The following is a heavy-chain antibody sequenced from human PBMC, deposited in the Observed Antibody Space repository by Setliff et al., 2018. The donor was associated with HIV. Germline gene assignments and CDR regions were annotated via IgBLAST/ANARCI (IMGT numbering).Heavy chain of an antibody. CDR2: IYPADSDT. J-gene: IGHJ5*02. CDR3: VRLEAGANWFDP. V-gene: IGHV5-51*01. Sequence: GESLKISCKGSGYSFTKYWIGWVRQMPGKGLEWMGIIYPADSDTRYSPSFQGQVTISADKSISTAYLQWSSLTASDTAMYYCVRLEAGANWFDPWGQGTLVTSPQ. CDR1: GYSFTKYW. D-gene: IGHD1-26*01.